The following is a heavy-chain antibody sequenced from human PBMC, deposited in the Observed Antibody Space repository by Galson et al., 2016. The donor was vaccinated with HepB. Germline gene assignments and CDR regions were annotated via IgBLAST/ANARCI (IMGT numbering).Heavy chain of an antibody. J-gene: IGHJ6*02. CDR2: IRSDSSDI. D-gene: IGHD1-26*01. Sequence: SLRLSCAASGFTFSSYTLNWVRQAPGKGLEWVSSIRSDSSDIYYIDSVKGRFTIPRDNGKNSLYLQISSPRAGDTAIYYCARDLTIVYNYDYGMDVWGQGTTVTVSS. CDR1: GFTFSSYT. V-gene: IGHV3-21*01. CDR3: ARDLTIVYNYDYGMDV.